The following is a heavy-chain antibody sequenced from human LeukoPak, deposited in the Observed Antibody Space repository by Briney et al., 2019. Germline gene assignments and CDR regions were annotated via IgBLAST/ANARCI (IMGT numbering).Heavy chain of an antibody. CDR2: IYTSGST. J-gene: IGHJ5*02. V-gene: IGHV4-4*07. CDR3: ARDGIVVVSRWFDP. CDR1: GGSISSYY. D-gene: IGHD3-22*01. Sequence: PSETLSLTYTVSGGSISSYYWSWIRQPAGKGLEWIGRIYTSGSTNYNPSLKSRVTMSVDTSKNQFSLKLSSVTAADTAVYYCARDGIVVVSRWFDPWGQGTLVTVSS.